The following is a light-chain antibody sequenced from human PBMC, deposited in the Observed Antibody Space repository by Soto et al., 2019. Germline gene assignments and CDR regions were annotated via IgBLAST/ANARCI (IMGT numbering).Light chain of an antibody. J-gene: IGKJ2*01. CDR2: DVS. CDR1: PSIGRW. V-gene: IGKV1-5*01. CDR3: LQYDSRYT. Sequence: DIQMTQSPATLSASVGERVTITCRASPSIGRWLAWYQQKPGKAPRLLIHDVSTLQSGVPSRFSGSGSGTEFTLTISSLQHDDFASYYCLQYDSRYTFGQGTKVDIK.